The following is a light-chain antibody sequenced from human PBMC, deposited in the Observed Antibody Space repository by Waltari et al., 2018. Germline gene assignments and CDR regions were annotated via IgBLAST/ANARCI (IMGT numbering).Light chain of an antibody. CDR3: QQYKGT. CDR1: HSVSSS. CDR2: GAS. V-gene: IGKV3-15*01. Sequence: EIVMTQSPATLSVSPGERATLSCRASHSVSSSLTWYQQKPGQAPRLLIDGASVRATGIPARFSGSVSGTEFTLTISSMQSEDFAIYYCQQYKGTFGQGTKVEIK. J-gene: IGKJ1*01.